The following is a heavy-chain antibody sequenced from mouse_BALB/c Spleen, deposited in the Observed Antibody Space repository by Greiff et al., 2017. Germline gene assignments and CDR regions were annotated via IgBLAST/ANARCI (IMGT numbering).Heavy chain of an antibody. CDR3: ARGGYYDYAMDY. D-gene: IGHD2-3*01. CDR1: GFSLTSYG. J-gene: IGHJ4*01. CDR2: IWSGGST. V-gene: IGHV2-2*02. Sequence: VKLVESGPGLVQPSQSLSITCTVSGFSLTSYGVHWVRQSPGKGLEWLGVIWSGGSTDYNAAFISRLSISKDNSKSQVFFKMNSLQANDTAIYYCARGGYYDYAMDYWGQGTSVTVSS.